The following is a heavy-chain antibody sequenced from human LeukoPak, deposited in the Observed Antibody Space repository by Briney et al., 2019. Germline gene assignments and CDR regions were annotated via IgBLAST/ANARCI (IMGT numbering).Heavy chain of an antibody. CDR3: ARHRRWLLFRHPSFDY. CDR1: GGSFSGYY. Sequence: KSSETLSLTCAVYGGSFSGYYWSWIRQPPGKGLEWIGEINHSGSTNYNPSLKSRVTISVDTSKNQFSLKLSSVTAADTAVYYCARHRRWLLFRHPSFDYWGQGTLVTVSS. D-gene: IGHD3-3*01. CDR2: INHSGST. V-gene: IGHV4-34*01. J-gene: IGHJ4*02.